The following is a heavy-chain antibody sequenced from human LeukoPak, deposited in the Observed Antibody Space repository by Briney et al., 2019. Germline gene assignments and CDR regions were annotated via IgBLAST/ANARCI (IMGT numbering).Heavy chain of an antibody. CDR1: GFTFSSYA. Sequence: GGSLRLSCAASGFTFSSYAMNWVRQALGKGPEWVAAASESGVTTYYADSVKGRFAISRDNSKNKVYLQMSSLRDDDTAVYYCATRYSSFLGTGWFVFDYWGQGTLVTVSS. CDR2: ASESGVTT. CDR3: ATRYSSFLGTGWFVFDY. V-gene: IGHV3-23*01. J-gene: IGHJ4*02. D-gene: IGHD6-6*01.